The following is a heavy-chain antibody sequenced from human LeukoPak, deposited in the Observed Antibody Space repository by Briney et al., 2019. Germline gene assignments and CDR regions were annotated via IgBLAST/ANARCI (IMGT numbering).Heavy chain of an antibody. Sequence: GGSLRLSCAASGNYWMHWVRQVPGKGLVWVSHINSDGSWTSYADSVKGRFTISKDNAKNTVYLQMNSMRAEDTAVYYCVSFYETYWGRGTLVTVSS. CDR3: VSFYETY. J-gene: IGHJ4*02. V-gene: IGHV3-74*01. CDR1: GNYW. D-gene: IGHD2/OR15-2a*01. CDR2: INSDGSWT.